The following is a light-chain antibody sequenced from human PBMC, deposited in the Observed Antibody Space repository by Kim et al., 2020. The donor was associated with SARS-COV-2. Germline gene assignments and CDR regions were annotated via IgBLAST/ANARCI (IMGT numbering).Light chain of an antibody. CDR1: NIGTNS. Sequence: SYELTQPPSVSVAPGKTARITCGGHNIGTNSVHWYQQKPGQGPVLVISYDRDRPSGIPERISGSNSGNTATLIIARAEAGDEADYYCQVWDNYSDHVIFGGGTQLTVL. V-gene: IGLV3-21*04. J-gene: IGLJ2*01. CDR3: QVWDNYSDHVI. CDR2: YDR.